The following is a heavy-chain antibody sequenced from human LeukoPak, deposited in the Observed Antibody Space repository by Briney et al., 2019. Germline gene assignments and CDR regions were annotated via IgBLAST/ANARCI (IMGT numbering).Heavy chain of an antibody. CDR2: ISSSGSTI. CDR1: GFTFSDYY. V-gene: IGHV3-11*01. CDR3: ARDGVTIFGVVDNWFDP. D-gene: IGHD3-3*01. J-gene: IGHJ5*02. Sequence: GGSLRLPCAASGFTFSDYYMSWIRQAPGKGLEWVSYISSSGSTIYYADSVKGRFTISRDNDKNSLYLQMNSLRAEDTAVYYCARDGVTIFGVVDNWFDPWGQGTLVTVSS.